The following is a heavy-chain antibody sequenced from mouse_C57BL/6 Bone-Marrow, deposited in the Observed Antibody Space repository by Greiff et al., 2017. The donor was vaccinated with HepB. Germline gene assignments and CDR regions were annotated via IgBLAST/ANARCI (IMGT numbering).Heavy chain of an antibody. J-gene: IGHJ2*01. CDR1: GYTFTSYW. D-gene: IGHD1-1*01. V-gene: IGHV1-59*01. CDR3: AVSYYGSRGDFDY. CDR2: IDPSDSYT. Sequence: QVQLQQPGAELVRPGTSVKLSCKASGYTFTSYWMHWVKQRPGQGLEWIGVIDPSDSYTNYNQKFKGKATLTVDTSSSTAYMQLSSLTSEDSAVYYCAVSYYGSRGDFDYWGRGTTLTVSS.